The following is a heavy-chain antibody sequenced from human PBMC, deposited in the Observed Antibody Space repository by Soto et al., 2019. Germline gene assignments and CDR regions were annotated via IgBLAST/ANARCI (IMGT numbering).Heavy chain of an antibody. CDR2: IIPIFGTA. Sequence: QVQLVQSGAEVKKPGSSVKVSCKASGGTFSSYAISWVRQAPGQGLEWMGGIIPIFGTANYAQKFQGRVTITADESTSAAYMELSSLRSEDTTVYYCARDLVVVVAATRNYCMEVWGQGTTVTVSS. V-gene: IGHV1-69*01. CDR1: GGTFSSYA. D-gene: IGHD2-15*01. CDR3: ARDLVVVVAATRNYCMEV. J-gene: IGHJ6*02.